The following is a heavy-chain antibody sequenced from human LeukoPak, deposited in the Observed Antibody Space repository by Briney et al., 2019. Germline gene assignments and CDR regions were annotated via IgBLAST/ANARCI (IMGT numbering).Heavy chain of an antibody. CDR3: ARDNTPITTSLYYYYYYMDV. CDR1: GGSISSGSYY. J-gene: IGHJ6*03. Sequence: PSQTLSLTCTVSGGSISSGSYYWSWIRQPAGKGLEWIGRIYTSGSTNYNPSLKSRVTISVDTSKNQFSLKLSSVTAADTAVYYCARDNTPITTSLYYYYYYMDVWGKGTTVTVSS. V-gene: IGHV4-61*02. D-gene: IGHD4-11*01. CDR2: IYTSGST.